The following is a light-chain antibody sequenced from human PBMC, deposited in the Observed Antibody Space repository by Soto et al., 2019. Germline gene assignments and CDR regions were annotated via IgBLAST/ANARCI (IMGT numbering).Light chain of an antibody. V-gene: IGLV1-40*01. J-gene: IGLJ3*02. CDR2: GNN. CDR3: HSYDSSLSGVV. CDR1: SSNIGAGYD. Sequence: QSVLTQPPSVSGAPGQRVTISCTGSSSNIGAGYDVHWYQQFPGTAPKLLIFGNNNRPSGVADRFSGSKSDTSASLAITGLQAEDEADYYCHSYDSSLSGVVFGGGTKLTVL.